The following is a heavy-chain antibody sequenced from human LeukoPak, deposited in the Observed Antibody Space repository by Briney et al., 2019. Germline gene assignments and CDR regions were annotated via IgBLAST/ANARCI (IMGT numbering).Heavy chain of an antibody. V-gene: IGHV3-23*01. D-gene: IGHD6-13*01. CDR1: GFTFNSYA. J-gene: IGHJ4*02. CDR2: ISDSGGNT. Sequence: GGSLRLSCAASGFTFNSYAMSWVRQAPWERLQWVSGISDSGGNTYYADSVRGRFTISRDNSKNTLYLQMNSLRAEDTAVYYCAKDIGSSWPPYYFDYWGQGTLVTVSS. CDR3: AKDIGSSWPPYYFDY.